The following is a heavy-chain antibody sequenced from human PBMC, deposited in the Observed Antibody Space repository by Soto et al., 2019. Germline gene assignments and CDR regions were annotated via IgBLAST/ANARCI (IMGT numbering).Heavy chain of an antibody. CDR2: IIPMFDRL. V-gene: IGHV1-69*06. CDR1: GDTFSNSA. Sequence: GASVKVSCKASGDTFSNSAISWVRQAPGQGLEWMGGIIPMFDRLNYAQKFEGRVTITADKSTTTAYMELSSLTSEDTAVFFCAKSSNYGFWSSYSNYYYYGLDVWGQGTTVTVSS. CDR3: AKSSNYGFWSSYSNYYYYGLDV. J-gene: IGHJ6*02. D-gene: IGHD3-3*01.